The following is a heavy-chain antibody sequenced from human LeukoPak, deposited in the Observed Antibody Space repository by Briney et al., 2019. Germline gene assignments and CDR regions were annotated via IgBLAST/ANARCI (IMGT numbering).Heavy chain of an antibody. CDR2: VFNGGST. CDR3: ASRPADSTWFGVFDY. J-gene: IGHJ4*02. Sequence: SETLSLTCSVSGSSINSHYWSWIRQSPGKGLEWIGYVFNGGSTNYNPSLKSRVTMSLDTSRDQFSLRLSSVTAADTAIYYCASRPADSTWFGVFDYWSQGTLVTVPS. D-gene: IGHD3-10*01. V-gene: IGHV4-59*11. CDR1: GSSINSHY.